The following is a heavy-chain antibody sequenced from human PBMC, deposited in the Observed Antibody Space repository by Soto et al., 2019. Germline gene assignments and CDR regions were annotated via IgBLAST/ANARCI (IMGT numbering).Heavy chain of an antibody. J-gene: IGHJ4*02. CDR3: ARVMGPDYDYYGSGSHRANYFVDY. CDR2: IYYSENT. Sequence: SETLSLTCTVSGGSISSSSNHWGWIRQPPGKGLEWIGNIYYSENTYYNPSLKSRVTISVDTSKNQFSLRLTSVTAADTAVYYCARVMGPDYDYYGSGSHRANYFVDYWGQGTLVTVSS. D-gene: IGHD3-10*01. V-gene: IGHV4-39*01. CDR1: GGSISSSSNH.